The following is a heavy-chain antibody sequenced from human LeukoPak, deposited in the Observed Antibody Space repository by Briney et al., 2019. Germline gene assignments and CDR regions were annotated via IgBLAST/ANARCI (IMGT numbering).Heavy chain of an antibody. Sequence: PSETLSLTCTLPGGSVSIYYWSWIRQPPGKGLEWIGYIYYSGSIIYNPSLKSRVTISVDTSKNQSSLKLRSVTAADTAGYYCAGYSGSYPGFDYWGQGTLVTVSS. CDR1: GGSVSIYY. J-gene: IGHJ4*02. CDR2: IYYSGSI. V-gene: IGHV4-59*08. CDR3: AGYSGSYPGFDY. D-gene: IGHD1-26*01.